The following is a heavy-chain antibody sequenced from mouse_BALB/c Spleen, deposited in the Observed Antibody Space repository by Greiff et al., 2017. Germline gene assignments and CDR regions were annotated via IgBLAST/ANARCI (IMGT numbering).Heavy chain of an antibody. CDR1: GYTFTSYW. CDR2: INPSNGRT. Sequence: QVQLKQPGAELVKPGASVKLSCKASGYTFTSYWMHWVKQRPGQGLEWIGEINPSNGRTNYNEKFKSKATLTVDKSSSTAYMQLSSLTSEDSAVYYCARLPRGMDYWGQGTSVTVSS. V-gene: IGHV1S81*02. D-gene: IGHD2-12*01. CDR3: ARLPRGMDY. J-gene: IGHJ4*01.